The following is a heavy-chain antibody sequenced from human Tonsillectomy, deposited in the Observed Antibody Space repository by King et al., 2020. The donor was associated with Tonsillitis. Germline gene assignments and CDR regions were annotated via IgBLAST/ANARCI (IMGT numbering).Heavy chain of an antibody. J-gene: IGHJ4*02. CDR1: GGSFSGYY. Sequence: VQLQQWGAGLLKPSETLSLTCAVYGGSFSGYYWSWIRQPPGKGLEWIGEINHSGTTNYNPSLKSRVTMSVDTSKNQFSLKLNSVTAADTALYYCARATLADIVVRRGVTKVIRGNSDHWGQGTLVTVSS. CDR2: INHSGTT. V-gene: IGHV4-34*01. CDR3: ARATLADIVVRRGVTKVIRGNSDH. D-gene: IGHD2-2*01.